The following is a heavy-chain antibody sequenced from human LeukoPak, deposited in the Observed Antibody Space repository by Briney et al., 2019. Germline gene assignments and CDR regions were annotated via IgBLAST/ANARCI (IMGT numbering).Heavy chain of an antibody. Sequence: GRSLRLSCAASGFTLSSYPMHWVRHTPDKGREWLADISYYGSNKYYAESVKGRFTISRDNSKNKLYLKMNSVRAEDTAVYYCARAWEEYYFGYWGQGTLVTVSS. V-gene: IGHV3-30-3*01. D-gene: IGHD1-26*01. CDR1: GFTLSSYP. J-gene: IGHJ4*02. CDR2: ISYYGSNK. CDR3: ARAWEEYYFGY.